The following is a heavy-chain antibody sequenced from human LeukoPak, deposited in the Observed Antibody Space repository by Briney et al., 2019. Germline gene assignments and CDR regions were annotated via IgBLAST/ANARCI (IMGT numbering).Heavy chain of an antibody. Sequence: GGSLRLSCAASGFTLSSYSMNWVRPAPREGLEWVSSISISISYIYNADSLKGRFTTSKDNAKNTLYLQMNSLRAEDTAVYYCARFSRVSTPVYNMDVWGQGTTVTVSS. CDR3: ARFSRVSTPVYNMDV. V-gene: IGHV3-21*01. D-gene: IGHD6-6*01. CDR1: GFTLSSYS. CDR2: ISISISYI. J-gene: IGHJ6*02.